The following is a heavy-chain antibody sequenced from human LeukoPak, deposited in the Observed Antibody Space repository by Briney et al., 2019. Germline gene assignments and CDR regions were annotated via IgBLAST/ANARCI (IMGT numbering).Heavy chain of an antibody. J-gene: IGHJ6*03. Sequence: GGSLRLSCAASGFTFSNHGMHWVRQAPGKGLEWVAVISYDGSNKYYADSVKGRFTISRDNSKNTLYLQMNSLRAEDTAVYYCAKEFSAYLYLYHYYMDVWGKGTTVTVSS. CDR2: ISYDGSNK. D-gene: IGHD2-8*01. CDR3: AKEFSAYLYLYHYYMDV. V-gene: IGHV3-30*18. CDR1: GFTFSNHG.